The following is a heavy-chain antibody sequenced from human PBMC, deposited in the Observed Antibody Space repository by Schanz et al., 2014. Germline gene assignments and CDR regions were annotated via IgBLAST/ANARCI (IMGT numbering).Heavy chain of an antibody. CDR2: IGYLGDT. J-gene: IGHJ6*02. CDR1: GFTLSNSD. Sequence: EVQLVESGGGLVQPGGSLRLSCAASGFTLSNSDMHWVRQGTGKGLEWVSTIGYLGDTYYPDSVKGRFTVSRDNSENTLYLQMNSLSADDTAVFYCAKGMGYCSGGTCYDYYYYGLDVWGQGTTXTVSS. CDR3: AKGMGYCSGGTCYDYYYYGLDV. V-gene: IGHV3-13*01. D-gene: IGHD2-15*01.